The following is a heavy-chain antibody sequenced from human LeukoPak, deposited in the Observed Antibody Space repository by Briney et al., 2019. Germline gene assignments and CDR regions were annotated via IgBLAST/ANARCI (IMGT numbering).Heavy chain of an antibody. D-gene: IGHD3-22*01. J-gene: IGHJ4*02. V-gene: IGHV1-46*01. CDR2: INPSGGST. CDR1: GYTFTSYY. Sequence: ASVKVSCKASGYTFTSYYMHWVRQAPGQGLEWMGIINPSGGSTSYAQKFQGRVTMTRDTSISTAYMELSRLRSDDTAVYYCARGLYYYDSSGYYYGYYFDYWGQGTLVTVSS. CDR3: ARGLYYYDSSGYYYGYYFDY.